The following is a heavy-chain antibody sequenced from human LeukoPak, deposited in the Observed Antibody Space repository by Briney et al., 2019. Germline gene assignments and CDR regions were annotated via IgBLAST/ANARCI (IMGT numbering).Heavy chain of an antibody. J-gene: IGHJ4*02. CDR1: GGSISSSSYY. D-gene: IGHD5-18*01. CDR3: ARAISGYSYGFGY. Sequence: SETLPLTCTVSGGSISSSSYYWGWIRQPPGKGLEWIGSIYYSGSTYYNPSLKSRVTISVDTSKNQFSLKLSSVTAADTAVYYCARAISGYSYGFGYWGQGKLVTVSS. CDR2: IYYSGST. V-gene: IGHV4-39*07.